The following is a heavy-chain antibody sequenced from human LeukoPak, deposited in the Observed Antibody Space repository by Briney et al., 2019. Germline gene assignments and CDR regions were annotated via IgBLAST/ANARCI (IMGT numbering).Heavy chain of an antibody. CDR3: AREGPTVGATVSRSAFDI. D-gene: IGHD1-26*01. CDR1: GYTLTSYD. J-gene: IGHJ3*02. CDR2: MNPNSGNT. V-gene: IGHV1-8*01. Sequence: ASVKVSCKASGYTLTSYDINWVRQATGQGLEWMGWMNPNSGNTGYAQKFQGRVTMTRNTSISTAYMELSSLRSEDTAVYYCAREGPTVGATVSRSAFDIWGQGTMVTVSS.